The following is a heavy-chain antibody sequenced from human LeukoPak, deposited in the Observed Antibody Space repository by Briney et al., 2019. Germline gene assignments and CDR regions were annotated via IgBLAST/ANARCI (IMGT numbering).Heavy chain of an antibody. Sequence: VASVKVSCKASGGTFSSYAISWVRQAPGQGLEWMGGIIPIFGTANYAQKFQGRVTITADESTSIAYMELSSLRSEDTAVYYCARAPPYYYGSGSYDWFDPWGQGTLVTVSS. CDR1: GGTFSSYA. J-gene: IGHJ5*02. CDR3: ARAPPYYYGSGSYDWFDP. D-gene: IGHD3-10*01. V-gene: IGHV1-69*01. CDR2: IIPIFGTA.